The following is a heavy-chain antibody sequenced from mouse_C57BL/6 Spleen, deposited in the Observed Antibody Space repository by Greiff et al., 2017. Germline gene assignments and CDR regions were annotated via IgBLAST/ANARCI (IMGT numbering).Heavy chain of an antibody. CDR2: IDPSDSYT. Sequence: QVQLQQPGAELVRPGTSVKLSCKASGYTFTSYWLHWVKQRPGQGLEWIGVIDPSDSYTNYNQKFKGKATLTVDTSSSTAYMQLSSLTSEDSAVYYCERLGSDSDYWGQGTTLTVSS. V-gene: IGHV1-59*01. CDR1: GYTFTSYW. J-gene: IGHJ2*01. D-gene: IGHD2-4*01. CDR3: ERLGSDSDY.